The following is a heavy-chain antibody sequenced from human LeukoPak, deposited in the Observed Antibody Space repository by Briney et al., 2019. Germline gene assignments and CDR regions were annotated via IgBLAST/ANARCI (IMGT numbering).Heavy chain of an antibody. CDR1: GLTFTNYG. V-gene: IGHV3-23*01. CDR2: ISGSGSDT. CDR3: AGSGGWWARDY. J-gene: IGHJ4*02. D-gene: IGHD6-19*01. Sequence: GGSLRLSCAASGLTFTNYGMTWVRQAPGKGLEWVSSISGSGSDTYYADSVKGRFTISRDNSKNTLYVQMVSLRAEDTAIYYCAGSGGWWARDYWGQGTLVTVSS.